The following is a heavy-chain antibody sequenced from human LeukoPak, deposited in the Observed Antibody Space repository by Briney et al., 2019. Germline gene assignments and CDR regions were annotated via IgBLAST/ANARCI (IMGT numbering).Heavy chain of an antibody. CDR2: IYYSGST. D-gene: IGHD2-2*01. Sequence: SETLSLTCTVSGGSISSGDYYWSWIRQPPGKGLEWIGYIYYSGSTYYNPSLKSRVTISVDTSKNQFSLKLSSVTAADTAVYYCARGPVVPAAMGVFDYWGQGTLVTVSS. CDR3: ARGPVVPAAMGVFDY. V-gene: IGHV4-30-4*01. CDR1: GGSISSGDYY. J-gene: IGHJ4*02.